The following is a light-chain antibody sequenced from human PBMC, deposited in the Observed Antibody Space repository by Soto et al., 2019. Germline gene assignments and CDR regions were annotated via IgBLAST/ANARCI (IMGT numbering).Light chain of an antibody. V-gene: IGKV1-5*03. J-gene: IGKJ1*01. CDR3: QHYNSYSEA. CDR1: QTISSW. Sequence: IECRSTLSGYVGDRVTITCRASQTISSWLAWYQQKPGKAPKLLIYKASTLKSGVPSRFSGSGSGAEFTLTISSLQPDDFATYYCQHYNSYSEAFGQGTKVDIK. CDR2: KAS.